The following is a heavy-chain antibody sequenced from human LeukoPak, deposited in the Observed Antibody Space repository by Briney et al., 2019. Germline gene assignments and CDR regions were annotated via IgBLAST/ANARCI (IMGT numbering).Heavy chain of an antibody. V-gene: IGHV4-30-2*01. J-gene: IGHJ3*02. CDR3: ARQGDAFDI. CDR2: IYNSGST. CDR1: VGSICSGGYS. Sequence: PSETLSLTCAVSVGSICSGGYSRSWIRQPPGKGLEWIGYIYNSGSTYYNPSLKRRVTISVDRSKNQFSLKLSSVTAADTAVYYCARQGDAFDIWGQGTMVTVSS.